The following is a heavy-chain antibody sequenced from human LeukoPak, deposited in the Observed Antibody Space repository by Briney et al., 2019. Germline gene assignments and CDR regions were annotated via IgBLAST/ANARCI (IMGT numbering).Heavy chain of an antibody. Sequence: PGGSLRLSCAASGFTFSSYSMNWVRQAPGKGLEWVSSIGSSSNYIYYADSVKGRFTISRDNAKNSLYLQMSSLRAEDTAEYYCARRLGYCSSTTCYGVWDYYGMDVWGQGTTVTVSS. CDR2: IGSSSNYI. D-gene: IGHD2-2*01. CDR3: ARRLGYCSSTTCYGVWDYYGMDV. CDR1: GFTFSSYS. V-gene: IGHV3-21*01. J-gene: IGHJ6*02.